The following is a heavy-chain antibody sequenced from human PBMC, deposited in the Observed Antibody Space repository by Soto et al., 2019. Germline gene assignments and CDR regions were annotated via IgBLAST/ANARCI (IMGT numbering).Heavy chain of an antibody. CDR1: GDSIKYYY. D-gene: IGHD3-16*01. CDR2: IYYSGAI. CDR3: VRGETKAQFDY. V-gene: IGHV4-59*03. Sequence: SETLSLTCSVSGDSIKYYYWNWIRQPPGKGLEWIGYIYYSGAINYNPSLKSRVTISKNQFSLQLSSVTAADTAVYYCVRGETKAQFDYWGQGILVTVSS. J-gene: IGHJ4*02.